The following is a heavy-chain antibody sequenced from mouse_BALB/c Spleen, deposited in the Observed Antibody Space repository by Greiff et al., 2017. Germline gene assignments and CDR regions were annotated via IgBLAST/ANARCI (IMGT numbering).Heavy chain of an antibody. J-gene: IGHJ2*01. CDR2: IYPGNSDT. D-gene: IGHD1-1*01. V-gene: IGHV1-5*01. CDR3: TRWYYYGSSHFDD. Sequence: VQLKQSGTALARPGASVKMSCKASGYTFTSYWMHWVKQRPGQGLEWIGAIYPGNSDTSYNQKFKGKAKLTAVTSTSTAYMELSSLTNEDSAVYYCTRWYYYGSSHFDDWGQGTTLTVSS. CDR1: GYTFTSYW.